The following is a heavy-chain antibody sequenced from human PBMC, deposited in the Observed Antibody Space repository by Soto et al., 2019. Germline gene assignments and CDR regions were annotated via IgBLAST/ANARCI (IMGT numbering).Heavy chain of an antibody. V-gene: IGHV4-61*01. D-gene: IGHD1-26*01. Sequence: PSETLSLNCPFSGYSVGIENYYWAWIRQSPKKGLEWIGYIYYSGTTNYNSHLKSRVSLSVDTSRNQFSLSLTSVTAADTPVYFCARSQRGRTAFTFEYWGQGVMVPVSS. J-gene: IGHJ4*02. CDR3: ARSQRGRTAFTFEY. CDR2: IYYSGTT. CDR1: GYSVGIENYY.